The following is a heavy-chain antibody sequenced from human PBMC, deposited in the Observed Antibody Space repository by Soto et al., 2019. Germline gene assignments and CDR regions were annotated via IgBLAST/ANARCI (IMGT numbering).Heavy chain of an antibody. CDR3: ARGLNDFWSGSHYYYYYYMDV. Sequence: GASVKVSCKASGYAFTSYGISWVRQAPGQGLEWMGWISAYNGNTNYAQKLQGRVTMTTDTSTSTAYMELRSLRSDDTAVYYCARGLNDFWSGSHYYYYYYMDVWGKGTTVTVSS. V-gene: IGHV1-18*01. D-gene: IGHD3-3*01. J-gene: IGHJ6*03. CDR1: GYAFTSYG. CDR2: ISAYNGNT.